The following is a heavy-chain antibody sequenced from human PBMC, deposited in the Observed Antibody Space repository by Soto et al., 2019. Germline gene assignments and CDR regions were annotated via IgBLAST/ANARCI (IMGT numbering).Heavy chain of an antibody. D-gene: IGHD3-3*01. CDR2: IYHSGST. CDR3: ARGKSGLGDTYYYYYMDV. Sequence: SETLSLTCAVSSGSISSSNWWSWVRQPPGKGLEWIGEIYHSGSTNYNPSLKSRVTISVDKSKNQFSLKLSSVTAADTAVYYCARGKSGLGDTYYYYYMDVWGKGTTVTVSS. CDR1: SGSISSSNW. J-gene: IGHJ6*03. V-gene: IGHV4-4*02.